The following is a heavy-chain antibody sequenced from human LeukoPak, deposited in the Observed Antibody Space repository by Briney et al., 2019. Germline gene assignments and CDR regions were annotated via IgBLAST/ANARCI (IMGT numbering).Heavy chain of an antibody. Sequence: SGPTQVKPTQTLTLTCTFSRFSLSTSGVGVGWIRQPPGKALEWLALIYWDDDKRYSPSLKSRLTITKDTSKNQVVLTMTNMDPVDTATYYCAHHSSGWYFDYWGQGTLVTVSS. V-gene: IGHV2-5*02. J-gene: IGHJ4*02. CDR1: RFSLSTSGVG. D-gene: IGHD6-19*01. CDR2: IYWDDDK. CDR3: AHHSSGWYFDY.